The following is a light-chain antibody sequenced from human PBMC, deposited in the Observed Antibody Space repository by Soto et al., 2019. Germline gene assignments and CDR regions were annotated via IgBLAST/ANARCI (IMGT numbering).Light chain of an antibody. CDR2: GAS. CDR1: QSIRGD. Sequence: EIVMTQSPATLSVSLGEGVTLSCRASQSIRGDLAWYQQKPGQTPRLLIYGASTRATGVPARFSGSGSGTEFTLTISSLQSEDSAVYYCQQFNIWPLTFGGGTKVEIK. V-gene: IGKV3-15*01. J-gene: IGKJ4*01. CDR3: QQFNIWPLT.